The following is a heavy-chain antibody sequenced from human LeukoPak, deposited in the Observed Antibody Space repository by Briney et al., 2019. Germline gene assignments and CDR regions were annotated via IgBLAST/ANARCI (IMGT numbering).Heavy chain of an antibody. Sequence: SVKVSCKASGGTFSSYAISWVRQAPGQGLEWMGGIIPIFGTAIYAQKFQGRVTITTDESTSTAYMELSSLRSEDTAVYYCARGHYDFWSGYSRAFDIWGQGTMVTVSS. V-gene: IGHV1-69*05. CDR1: GGTFSSYA. J-gene: IGHJ3*02. D-gene: IGHD3-3*01. CDR2: IIPIFGTA. CDR3: ARGHYDFWSGYSRAFDI.